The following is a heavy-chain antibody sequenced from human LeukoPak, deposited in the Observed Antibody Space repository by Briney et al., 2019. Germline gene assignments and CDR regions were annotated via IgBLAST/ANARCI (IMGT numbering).Heavy chain of an antibody. V-gene: IGHV3-74*01. J-gene: IGHJ4*02. D-gene: IGHD3-3*01. Sequence: GGSLRLSCAASGFTFSSYAMSWVRQAPGKGLVWVSRINSDGSSTSYADSVKGRFTISRDNAKNTLYLQMNSLRAEDTAVYYCARELITIFGVVINYFDYWGQGTLVTVSS. CDR3: ARELITIFGVVINYFDY. CDR2: INSDGSST. CDR1: GFTFSSYA.